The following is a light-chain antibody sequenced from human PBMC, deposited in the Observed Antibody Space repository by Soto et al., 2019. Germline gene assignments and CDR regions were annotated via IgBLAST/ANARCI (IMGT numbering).Light chain of an antibody. CDR2: GAS. CDR3: QQYGSSPRT. J-gene: IGKJ1*01. V-gene: IGKV3-20*01. Sequence: EIVFTQFPGTLSLSPVERATLSCRASQSVTSSSLAWYQQKVGRAPRVLIYGASSRATGIPDRFSGSGSGTDFSLTISRLEAEDFAVYYCQQYGSSPRTFGQGTKVDIK. CDR1: QSVTSSS.